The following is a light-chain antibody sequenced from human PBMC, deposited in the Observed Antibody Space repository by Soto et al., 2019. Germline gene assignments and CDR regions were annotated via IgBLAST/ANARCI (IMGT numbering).Light chain of an antibody. CDR1: QGISSY. CDR2: AAS. CDR3: QQLNNYPVT. V-gene: IGKV1-9*01. J-gene: IGKJ4*01. Sequence: DIQLTQSPSFLSASVGDRVTITCRASQGISSYLAGYQQKPGKAPKLLIYAASTLQSGVPSRFSGSGSGTKFTLTISSLQPEDFATNYCQQLNNYPVTFGGGTTVEIK.